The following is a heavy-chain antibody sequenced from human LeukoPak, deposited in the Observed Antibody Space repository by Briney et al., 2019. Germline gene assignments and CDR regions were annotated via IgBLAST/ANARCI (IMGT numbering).Heavy chain of an antibody. J-gene: IGHJ4*02. CDR1: GGSISSSSYY. CDR3: ARGGNYYGSGSYSPN. D-gene: IGHD3-10*01. Sequence: SETLSLTCTVSGGSISSSSYYWGWIRQPPGKGLEWIGSIYYSGSTYYNPSLKSRVTISVDTSKNQFSLKLNYVTAADTAVYYCARGGNYYGSGSYSPNWGQGTLVTVSS. V-gene: IGHV4-39*07. CDR2: IYYSGST.